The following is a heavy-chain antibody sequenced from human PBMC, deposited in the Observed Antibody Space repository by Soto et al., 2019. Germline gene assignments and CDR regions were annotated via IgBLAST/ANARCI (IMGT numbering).Heavy chain of an antibody. CDR1: GFTFGSYS. D-gene: IGHD2-8*01. CDR3: TTVALHCTNVLCPPDIDY. V-gene: IGHV3-21*01. CDR2: ISSRSDYI. J-gene: IGHJ4*02. Sequence: GGSPRLSCAASGFTFGSYSMNWVGQGPGKGLEWVSAISSRSDYIYYAVSVKGRFTISRDNAKNSLYLQMNSLTAEDTAVYYCTTVALHCTNVLCPPDIDYWGQATLVTVSS.